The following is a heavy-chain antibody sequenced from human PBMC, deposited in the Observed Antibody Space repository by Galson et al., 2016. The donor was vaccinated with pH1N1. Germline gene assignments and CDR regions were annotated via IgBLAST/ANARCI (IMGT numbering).Heavy chain of an antibody. CDR2: INTGDGNA. Sequence: SVKVSCKASGYTFITYAFHWVRQAPGQRLEWMGWINTGDGNAKSSQKFQDRVTITRDTPATTAYLDLRGLRSEDTAVYYCARGGTLSDFWSNYYPYGMDVWGQGTTVTVSS. V-gene: IGHV1-3*04. CDR1: GYTFITYA. J-gene: IGHJ6*02. D-gene: IGHD3-3*01. CDR3: ARGGTLSDFWSNYYPYGMDV.